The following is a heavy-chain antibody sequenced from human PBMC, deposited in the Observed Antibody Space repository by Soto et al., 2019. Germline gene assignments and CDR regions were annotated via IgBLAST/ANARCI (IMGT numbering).Heavy chain of an antibody. CDR2: IYYSGST. J-gene: IGHJ3*02. CDR1: GGSVSSGSYY. Sequence: PSETLSLTCTVSGGSVSSGSYYWSWIRQPPGKGLEWIGYIYYSGSTNYNPSLKSRVTISVDTSKNQFSLKLSSVTAAVTAVYYCGRDLHCSGGSCYGTPGAFDIWVQGTMVTVSS. V-gene: IGHV4-61*01. CDR3: GRDLHCSGGSCYGTPGAFDI. D-gene: IGHD2-15*01.